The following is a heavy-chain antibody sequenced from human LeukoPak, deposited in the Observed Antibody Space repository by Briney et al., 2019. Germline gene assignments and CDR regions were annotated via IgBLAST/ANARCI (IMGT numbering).Heavy chain of an antibody. D-gene: IGHD2-2*01. V-gene: IGHV1-2*02. CDR3: AREGPDMIVVVPAAMSGMDV. J-gene: IGHJ6*04. CDR1: GYTFTGYF. CDR2: INPDSGGT. Sequence: ASVKVSCKASGYTFTGYFLHWVRQAPGQGLEWMGWINPDSGGTNYTQKFQGRVTMTRDTSISTAYMELSRLRSDDTAVYYCAREGPDMIVVVPAAMSGMDVWGKGTTVTVSS.